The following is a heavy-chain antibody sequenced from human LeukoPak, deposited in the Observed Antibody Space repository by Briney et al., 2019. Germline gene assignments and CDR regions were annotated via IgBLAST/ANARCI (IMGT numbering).Heavy chain of an antibody. J-gene: IGHJ4*02. D-gene: IGHD6-13*01. CDR2: ISYDGSNK. CDR3: AREDSSSWLDY. Sequence: GGSLRLSCAASGFTFSSYAMHRVRQAPGKGLEWVAVISYDGSNKYYADSVKGRFTISRDNSKNTLYLQMNSLRAEDTAVYYCAREDSSSWLDYWGQGTLVTVSS. CDR1: GFTFSSYA. V-gene: IGHV3-30-3*01.